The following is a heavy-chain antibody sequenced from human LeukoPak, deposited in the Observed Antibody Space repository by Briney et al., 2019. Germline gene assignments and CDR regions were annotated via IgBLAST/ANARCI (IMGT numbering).Heavy chain of an antibody. CDR1: GYTLTELS. J-gene: IGHJ4*02. CDR3: ATSVGNYDILTGYFSRFDY. D-gene: IGHD3-9*01. CDR2: FDPEDGET. V-gene: IGHV1-24*01. Sequence: ASVKVSCKVSGYTLTELSMQWVRQAPGKGLEWMGGFDPEDGETIYAQKFQGRVTMTEDTSTDTAYMELSSLRSEDTAVYYCATSVGNYDILTGYFSRFDYWGQGTLVTVSS.